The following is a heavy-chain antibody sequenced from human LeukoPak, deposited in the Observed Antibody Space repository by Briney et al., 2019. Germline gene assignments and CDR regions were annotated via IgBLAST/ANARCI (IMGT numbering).Heavy chain of an antibody. D-gene: IGHD2-15*01. CDR2: ISAYNGNT. CDR1: GYTFTSYG. V-gene: IGHV1-18*01. CDR3: ARALYCSGGSCYSNAFDI. Sequence: ASVKVSCKASGYTFTSYGISWVRQAPGQGLEWMGWISAYNGNTNYAPKLQGRVTMTTDTSTSTAYMELRSLRSEDTAAYYCARALYCSGGSCYSNAFDIWGQGTMVTVSS. J-gene: IGHJ3*02.